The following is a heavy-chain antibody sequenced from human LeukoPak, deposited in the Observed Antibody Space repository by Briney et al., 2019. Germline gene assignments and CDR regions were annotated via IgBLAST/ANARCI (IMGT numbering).Heavy chain of an antibody. CDR2: ISKDGSSK. CDR1: GFTFNTYG. Sequence: GGSLRLSCVGSGFTFNTYGMHWVRQAPGKGLEWVAGISKDGSSKDYADSVKGRFTNSRDNSKNTMYPKMNSLRVEDTAVYYCAKAAYCTSTSCHFSGYAQRPLDSWGQGTLVTVSS. V-gene: IGHV3-30*18. CDR3: AKAAYCTSTSCHFSGYAQRPLDS. D-gene: IGHD2-2*01. J-gene: IGHJ4*02.